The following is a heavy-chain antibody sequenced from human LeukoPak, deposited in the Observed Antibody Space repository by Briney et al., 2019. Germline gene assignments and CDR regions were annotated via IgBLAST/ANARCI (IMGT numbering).Heavy chain of an antibody. J-gene: IGHJ6*02. CDR1: GYTFTGYY. CDR2: INPNSGGT. Sequence: ASVKVSCKASGYTFTGYYMNWVRQAPGQGLEWMGWINPNSGGTNYAQKFQGRVTMTRDTSISTAYMELRRLRSDDTAVYYCARDSDGMDVWGQGTTVTVSS. CDR3: ARDSDGMDV. V-gene: IGHV1-2*02.